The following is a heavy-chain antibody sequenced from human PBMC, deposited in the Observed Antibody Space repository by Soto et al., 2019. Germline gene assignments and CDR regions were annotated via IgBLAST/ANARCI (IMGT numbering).Heavy chain of an antibody. J-gene: IGHJ4*02. CDR1: GGSSSGFY. D-gene: IGHD3-10*01. CDR3: ARGYGSGSYWVY. V-gene: IGHV4-34*01. CDR2: IDRSGST. Sequence: QVQLQQWGAGLLKPSETLSLACAVYGGSSSGFYWSWIRQPPGKGLEWIGEIDRSGSTNYNPSLKIRVSISVDTSKNQFSLKLRSVTAADTAVYFCARGYGSGSYWVYWGQGTLVTVSS.